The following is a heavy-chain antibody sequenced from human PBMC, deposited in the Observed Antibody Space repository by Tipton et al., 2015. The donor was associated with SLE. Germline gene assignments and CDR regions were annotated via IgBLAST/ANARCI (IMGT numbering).Heavy chain of an antibody. CDR2: IYNSGST. J-gene: IGHJ4*02. CDR3: ARDVGTAPV. Sequence: TLSLTCTVSGGSISSGNYYWSWIRQPPGKGLEWIGYIYNSGSTNYNPSLKSRVSISVDTSKNQFSLKLSSVTAADTAVYYCARDVGTAPVWGQGTLVTVSS. CDR1: GGSISSGNYY. D-gene: IGHD3-10*01. V-gene: IGHV4-61*01.